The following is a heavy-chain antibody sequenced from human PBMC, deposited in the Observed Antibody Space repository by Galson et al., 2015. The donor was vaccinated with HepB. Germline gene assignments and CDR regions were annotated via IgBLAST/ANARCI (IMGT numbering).Heavy chain of an antibody. CDR2: INHNAGS. CDR1: GGSFSGYH. Sequence: ETLSLTCAVYGGSFSGYHWSWIRQPPGKGLEWIGEINHNAGSHYNPSLKSRVTISLDTSKNQFFLNLNSVTAADTAVYYCARRVAIFGVVIRSAINYFDSWGQETLVTVSS. V-gene: IGHV4-34*01. J-gene: IGHJ4*02. D-gene: IGHD3-3*01. CDR3: ARRVAIFGVVIRSAINYFDS.